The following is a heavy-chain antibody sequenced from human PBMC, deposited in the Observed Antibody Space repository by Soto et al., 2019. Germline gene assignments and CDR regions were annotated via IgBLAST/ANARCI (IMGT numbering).Heavy chain of an antibody. CDR3: AFSVCSSWYRHNWFDP. J-gene: IGHJ5*02. D-gene: IGHD6-13*01. CDR1: GFSFSHYA. CDR2: ISSNGGST. V-gene: IGHV3-64*04. Sequence: GGSLRLSCSASGFSFSHYAMHWVRQAPGKGLEYVSAISSNGGSTYYADSVKGRFTISTANSKNTLYLQMNSLRAEDTAVFYFAFSVCSSWYRHNWFDPWGQGTLVTVSS.